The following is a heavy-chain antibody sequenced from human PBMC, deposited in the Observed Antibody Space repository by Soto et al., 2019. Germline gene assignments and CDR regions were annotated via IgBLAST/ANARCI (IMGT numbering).Heavy chain of an antibody. D-gene: IGHD6-6*01. V-gene: IGHV3-30*03. CDR2: ISSHGNEK. CDR1: GFTFSSYG. J-gene: IGHJ4*02. CDR3: ATNLSIGRWYFDH. Sequence: QVQSVESGGGVVQPGGSLRLSCAASGFTFSSYGMHWIRQTPEKGLEWVAAISSHGNEKFYADSVKGRVTISRDNSKNTLYLQMDSLRVEDTAVYYCATNLSIGRWYFDHWGQGTLVIVSS.